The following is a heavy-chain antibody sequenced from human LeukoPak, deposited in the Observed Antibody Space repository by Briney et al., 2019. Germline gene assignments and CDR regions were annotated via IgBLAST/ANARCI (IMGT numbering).Heavy chain of an antibody. CDR2: IWYDGTNK. CDR1: GFTFSTYG. CDR3: AGGTGFIIKD. J-gene: IGHJ4*02. V-gene: IGHV3-33*01. Sequence: GGSLRLSCAASGFTFSTYGMHWVRQAPGKGLECVAIIWYDGTNKYSADSVKGRFTISRDNSKNTLYLQMNSLRAEDTAMYYCAGGTGFIIKDWGQGTLVTVSS. D-gene: IGHD3-9*01.